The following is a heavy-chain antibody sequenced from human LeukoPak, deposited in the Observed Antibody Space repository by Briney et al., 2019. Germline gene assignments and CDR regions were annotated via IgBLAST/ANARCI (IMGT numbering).Heavy chain of an antibody. V-gene: IGHV3-30-3*01. CDR1: GFTFSSYA. Sequence: PGGSLRLSCAASGFTFSSYAMHWVRQAPGKGLEWVAVISYDGSNKYYADSVKGRFTISRDNSKNTLFLQINSLRAEDTAVYYCAREGSGGSSFDYWGQGTLVTVSS. CDR2: ISYDGSNK. D-gene: IGHD6-13*01. J-gene: IGHJ4*02. CDR3: AREGSGGSSFDY.